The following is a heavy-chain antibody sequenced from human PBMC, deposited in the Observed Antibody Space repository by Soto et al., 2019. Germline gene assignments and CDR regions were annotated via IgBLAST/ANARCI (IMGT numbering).Heavy chain of an antibody. V-gene: IGHV4-4*02. J-gene: IGHJ3*02. CDR2: IYHSGST. CDR1: GGSISSSNW. CDR3: AGGHDAFDI. D-gene: IGHD3-16*01. Sequence: QVQLQESGPGLVKPSGTLSLTCAVSGGSISSSNWWSWVRQPPGKGLEWIGEIYHSGSTNYNPSLKGRVPISVDKPKNPSALNLSSVAAADTAVYYCAGGHDAFDIWGQGTMVTVAS.